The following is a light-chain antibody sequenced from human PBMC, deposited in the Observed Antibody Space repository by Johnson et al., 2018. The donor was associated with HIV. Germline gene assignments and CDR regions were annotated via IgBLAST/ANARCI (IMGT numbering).Light chain of an antibody. J-gene: IGLJ1*01. CDR1: SYNIGNNY. Sequence: QPVLTQPPSVSAAPGQKVTISCSGSSYNIGNNYVSWYQQLPGTAPKLLIYENNKRPSGIPDRFSGSKSGTSATLGITGLQTGDEADYYCGTWDSGMSGGDVF. CDR3: GTWDSGMSGGDV. CDR2: ENN. V-gene: IGLV1-51*02.